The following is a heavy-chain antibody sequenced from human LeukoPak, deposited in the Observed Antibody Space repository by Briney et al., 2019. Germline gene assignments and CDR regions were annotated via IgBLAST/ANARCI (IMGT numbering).Heavy chain of an antibody. CDR1: GFTFSSYA. Sequence: PGGSLRLSCVASGFTFSSYAMSWVRQAPGKGLEWVSAISGSGGSTYYADSVKGRFTISRDNSKNTLYLQMNSLRAEDTAVYYCAKDPLWFGELNFDYWGQGTLVTVSS. D-gene: IGHD3-10*01. CDR3: AKDPLWFGELNFDY. CDR2: ISGSGGST. V-gene: IGHV3-23*01. J-gene: IGHJ4*02.